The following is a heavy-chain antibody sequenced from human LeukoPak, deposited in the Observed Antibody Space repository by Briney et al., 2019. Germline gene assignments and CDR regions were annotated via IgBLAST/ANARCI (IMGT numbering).Heavy chain of an antibody. Sequence: PGGSLRLSCAASGFTFSSYGMHWVHQAPGKGLEWVAFIRYDGSNKYYADSVKGRFTISRDNSKNTLYLQMNSLRAEDTAVYYCAKESGEPYYFDYWGQGTLVTVSS. CDR3: AKESGEPYYFDY. CDR1: GFTFSSYG. D-gene: IGHD1-26*01. V-gene: IGHV3-30*02. CDR2: IRYDGSNK. J-gene: IGHJ4*02.